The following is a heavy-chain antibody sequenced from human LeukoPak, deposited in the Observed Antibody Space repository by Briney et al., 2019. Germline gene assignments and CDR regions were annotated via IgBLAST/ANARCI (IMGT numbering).Heavy chain of an antibody. J-gene: IGHJ4*01. Sequence: GGSLRLSCAASGFTFSSYWMHWVRQAPGKGLVWVSRINSDGSSTNYADSVKGRFTISRDNAKNTLYLQMNSLRAEDTAMYYCARAVYYSNYLGYWGQGTVVTVSS. CDR1: GFTFSSYW. CDR2: INSDGSST. CDR3: ARAVYYSNYLGY. V-gene: IGHV3-74*01. D-gene: IGHD3-10*01.